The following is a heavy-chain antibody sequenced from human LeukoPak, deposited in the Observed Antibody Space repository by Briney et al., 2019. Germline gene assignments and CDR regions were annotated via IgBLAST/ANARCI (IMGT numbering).Heavy chain of an antibody. D-gene: IGHD6-13*01. CDR3: ARGFKRQQLVLGY. CDR2: INPNSGGT. V-gene: IGHV1-2*02. J-gene: IGHJ4*02. Sequence: ASVKVSCKAAGYTFTGYYMPWVRQAPGQGRGWMGWINPNSGGTNYAQKFQGRVTMTRDTSISTAYMELSRLRSDDTAVYYCARGFKRQQLVLGYWGQGTLVTVSS. CDR1: GYTFTGYY.